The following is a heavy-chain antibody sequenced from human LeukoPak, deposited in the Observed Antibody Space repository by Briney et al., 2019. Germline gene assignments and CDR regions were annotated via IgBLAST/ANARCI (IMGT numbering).Heavy chain of an antibody. CDR3: ASGRAAAGTFQY. V-gene: IGHV3-7*03. CDR1: GFTFSDYW. Sequence: GGSLRLSCAASGFTFSDYWMNWVRQAPGKGLEWLANIKQDGSEKYYVDSVRGRFTISRDNAKNSLYLQMNTLRAEDTAVYYCASGRAAAGTFQYWGQGTLVTVSP. D-gene: IGHD6-13*01. CDR2: IKQDGSEK. J-gene: IGHJ4*02.